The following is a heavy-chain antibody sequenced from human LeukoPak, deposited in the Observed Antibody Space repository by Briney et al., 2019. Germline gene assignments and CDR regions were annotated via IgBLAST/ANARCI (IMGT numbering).Heavy chain of an antibody. V-gene: IGHV3-30*04. CDR1: GFTFSAYV. CDR2: ISNDGNEK. D-gene: IGHD3-22*01. Sequence: PGRSLRLSCEASGFTFSAYVMHWVRQAPGKGLECVAVISNDGNEKYYADSVKGRFTISRDNSKNTLYLQMNSLRAEDTAVYYCAKSSYYYDSSGYLGYWGQGTLVTVSS. CDR3: AKSSYYYDSSGYLGY. J-gene: IGHJ4*02.